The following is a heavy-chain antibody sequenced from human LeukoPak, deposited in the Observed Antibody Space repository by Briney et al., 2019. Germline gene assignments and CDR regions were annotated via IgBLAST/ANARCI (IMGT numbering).Heavy chain of an antibody. Sequence: SETLSLTCAVYGGSFSGYYWSWIRQPPGKGLEWIGEINHSGSTNYNPSLKSRVTISVDTTKNQFSLKLSSVTAADTAVYYCARGGYCGSTGCYTRFDPWGQGTLVTVSS. D-gene: IGHD2-2*02. CDR1: GGSFSGYY. V-gene: IGHV4-34*01. J-gene: IGHJ5*02. CDR2: INHSGST. CDR3: ARGGYCGSTGCYTRFDP.